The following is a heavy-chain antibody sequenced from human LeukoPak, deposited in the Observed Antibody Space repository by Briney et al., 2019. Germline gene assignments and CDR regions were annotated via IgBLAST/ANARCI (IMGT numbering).Heavy chain of an antibody. V-gene: IGHV6-1*01. CDR2: TYYRSKWFN. Sequence: SQTLSLTCAISGDSVSSNSAAWDWIRQSPSRGLEWLGRTYYRSKWFNGYAVSVKGRITINPDTSKNQFPLQLNSVTPEDTAVYYCTRSFSGYIDSWGQGTLVTVSS. CDR3: TRSFSGYIDS. J-gene: IGHJ4*02. CDR1: GDSVSSNSAA. D-gene: IGHD1-26*01.